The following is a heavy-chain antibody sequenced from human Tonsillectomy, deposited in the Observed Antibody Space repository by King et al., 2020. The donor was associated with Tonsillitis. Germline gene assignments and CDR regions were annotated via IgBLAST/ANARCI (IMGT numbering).Heavy chain of an antibody. CDR2: ISVLGTTI. CDR3: VRDGEAAGAHY. J-gene: IGHJ4*02. V-gene: IGHV3-48*04. Sequence: VQLVESGGGLVQPGGSLRLSCAASGFSVGTYSMNWVRQAPGEGLEWISYISVLGTTISYADSVKGRFTISRDNAKNSLYLQINSLRAEDTAVYYCVRDGEAAGAHYWGQGTLVTVSA. D-gene: IGHD6-25*01. CDR1: GFSVGTYS.